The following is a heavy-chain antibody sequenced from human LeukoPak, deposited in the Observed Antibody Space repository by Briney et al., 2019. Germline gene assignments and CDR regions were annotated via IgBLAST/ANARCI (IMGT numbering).Heavy chain of an antibody. D-gene: IGHD3-10*01. CDR1: GGSISTSSYY. J-gene: IGHJ6*02. CDR2: IYYSGTT. V-gene: IGHV4-39*01. Sequence: KTSETLSLTCTVSGGSISTSSYYWGWIGQPPGKGLGWIGSIYYSGTTYYNPSLKSRVTMSVDTSKNQFSLKLSSVTAADTAVYYCGRLLITALRGPNRMDVWGQGTTVTVSS. CDR3: GRLLITALRGPNRMDV.